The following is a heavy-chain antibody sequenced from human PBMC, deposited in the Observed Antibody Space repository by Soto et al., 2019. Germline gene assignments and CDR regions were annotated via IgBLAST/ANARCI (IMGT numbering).Heavy chain of an antibody. CDR3: ARARLDTPALEY. Sequence: QVQLVESGGGVVQPGRSLRLSCAASGFSFRSYAMHWLRQAPGKGLEWVAVMSYDGSDKDYADSVKGRFTISRDNSKNTLYLQMSSLRAEDTAVYYRARARLDTPALEYWGQGTLVTVSS. CDR2: MSYDGSDK. V-gene: IGHV3-30-3*01. J-gene: IGHJ4*02. D-gene: IGHD2-2*01. CDR1: GFSFRSYA.